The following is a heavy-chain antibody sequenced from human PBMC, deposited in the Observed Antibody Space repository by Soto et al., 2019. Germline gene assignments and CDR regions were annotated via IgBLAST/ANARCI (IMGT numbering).Heavy chain of an antibody. CDR3: TTDSGRGIVAASLWRPKTKTVGYYFDY. D-gene: IGHD1-26*01. CDR1: GFTFNNAW. Sequence: GGSLRLSCAASGFTFNNAWMSWVRQAPGKGLEWVGRIKSKTDGGTTDYAAPVKGRFTISRDDSKDTLYLQMNSLKAEDTAVYYCTTDSGRGIVAASLWRPKTKTVGYYFDYWGQGTLVTVSS. CDR2: IKSKTDGGTT. V-gene: IGHV3-15*01. J-gene: IGHJ4*02.